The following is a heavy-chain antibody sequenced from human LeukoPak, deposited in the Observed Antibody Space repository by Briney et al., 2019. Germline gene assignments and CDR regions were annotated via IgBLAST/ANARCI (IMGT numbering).Heavy chain of an antibody. CDR2: IYPGDSDT. CDR1: GYSFTSYW. Sequence: GESLKISCKGSGYSFTSYWIGWARQMPGKGLEWMGIIYPGDSDTRYSPSFQGQVTISADKSISTAYLQWSSLKASDTAMYYCARHRYCSSTSCNSYYYYGMDVWGQGTTVTVSS. D-gene: IGHD2-2*02. J-gene: IGHJ6*02. V-gene: IGHV5-51*01. CDR3: ARHRYCSSTSCNSYYYYGMDV.